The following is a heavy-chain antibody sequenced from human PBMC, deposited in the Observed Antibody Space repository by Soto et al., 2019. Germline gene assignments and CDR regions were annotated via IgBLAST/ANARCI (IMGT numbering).Heavy chain of an antibody. CDR1: GYSFTSYG. J-gene: IGHJ4*02. CDR3: ARVIVGATKDY. D-gene: IGHD1-26*01. V-gene: IGHV1-18*01. CDR2: ISAYNGNT. Sequence: SAKVSSKASGYSFTSYGITWVRQAPGQGLEWMGWISAYNGNTNYAQKLQGRVTMTTDTSTSTAYMELRSLRSDDTAVYYCARVIVGATKDYWGQGTLVTVSS.